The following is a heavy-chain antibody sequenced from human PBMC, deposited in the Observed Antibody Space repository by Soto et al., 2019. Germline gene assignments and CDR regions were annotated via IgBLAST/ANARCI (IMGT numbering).Heavy chain of an antibody. D-gene: IGHD6-19*01. Sequence: QVQLVQSGAEVKKPGASVKVSCKASGYTFTSYYMHWVRQAPGQGLEWMGIINPSGGSTSYAQKFQGRVTMTRDTSTSTGYMELSSLRSEDTAVYYCARRWGRAGKRGGPLDYWGQGTLVTVSS. CDR2: INPSGGST. V-gene: IGHV1-46*01. CDR3: ARRWGRAGKRGGPLDY. J-gene: IGHJ4*02. CDR1: GYTFTSYY.